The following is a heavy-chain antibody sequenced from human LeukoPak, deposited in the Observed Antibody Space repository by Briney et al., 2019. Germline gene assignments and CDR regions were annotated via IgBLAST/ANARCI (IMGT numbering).Heavy chain of an antibody. D-gene: IGHD1-1*01. CDR3: ARHETGPYFDY. CDR1: GYNFTIYY. J-gene: IGHJ4*02. V-gene: IGHV5-51*01. CDR2: IYPGDSDT. Sequence: GESLKISCQGSGYNFTIYYIAWVRQMPGKGLEWMGIIYPGDSDTTYSPSFQGQVTISADKSITTAYLQWSSLKASDTAIYYCARHETGPYFDYWGQGTLVTVSS.